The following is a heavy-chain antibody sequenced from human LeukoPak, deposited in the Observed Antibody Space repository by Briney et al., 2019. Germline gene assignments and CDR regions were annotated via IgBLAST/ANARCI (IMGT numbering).Heavy chain of an antibody. V-gene: IGHV4-39*01. CDR1: GGSISSSSYY. Sequence: PSETLSLTCTVSGGSISSSSYYWGWIRQPPGKGLEWIGSIYYSGSTYYNPSLKSRVTISVDTSKNQFSLKLSSVTAADTAVYYCARRGQTCYDFWSGYPSRKNAFDIWGQGTMVTVSS. CDR3: ARRGQTCYDFWSGYPSRKNAFDI. CDR2: IYYSGST. D-gene: IGHD3-3*01. J-gene: IGHJ3*02.